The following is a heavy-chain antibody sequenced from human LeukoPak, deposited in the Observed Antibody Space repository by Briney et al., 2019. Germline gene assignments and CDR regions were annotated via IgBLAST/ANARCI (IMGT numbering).Heavy chain of an antibody. CDR3: ARGDDSKSTYFDY. D-gene: IGHD3-3*01. CDR2: IYYSGST. CDR1: GGSISSYY. J-gene: IGHJ4*02. V-gene: IGHV4-59*01. Sequence: LETLSLTCTVSGGSISSYYWNWIRQTPGKGLEWIGYIYYSGSTKNNPSLESRVTISLDTSKNQFSLRLNSVTAADTAVYYCARGDDSKSTYFDYWGQGTLVTVSS.